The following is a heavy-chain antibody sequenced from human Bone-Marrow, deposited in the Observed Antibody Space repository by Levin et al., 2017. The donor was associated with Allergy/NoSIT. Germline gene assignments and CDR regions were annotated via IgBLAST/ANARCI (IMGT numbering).Heavy chain of an antibody. Sequence: PGESLKISCEASGFSFDLYAIHWVRQAPGKGLEWVTIISLNGSNVSYRDSVKGRFTVSRDNAKKTVYLQMSGLRGEDTAVYFCARDRSRGLTQYLYGMDVWGQGTTVTV. CDR2: ISLNGSNV. J-gene: IGHJ6*02. V-gene: IGHV3-30*04. CDR3: ARDRSRGLTQYLYGMDV. CDR1: GFSFDLYA. D-gene: IGHD2-2*01.